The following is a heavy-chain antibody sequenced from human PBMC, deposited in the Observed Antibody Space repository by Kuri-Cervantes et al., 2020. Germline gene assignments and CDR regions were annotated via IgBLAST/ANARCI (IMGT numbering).Heavy chain of an antibody. CDR1: GYRFTSHG. V-gene: IGHV1-18*01. J-gene: IGHJ5*02. CDR3: ARKATGLRFLLDP. Sequence: ASVKVSCKTSGYRFTSHGIGWVRQAPGQGLEWMGWISTYNGNTNYGRKFKGRVTMTTDTFTATAYMELRSLTSDDTAVYYCARKATGLRFLLDPWGQGTLVTVSS. D-gene: IGHD3-3*01. CDR2: ISTYNGNT.